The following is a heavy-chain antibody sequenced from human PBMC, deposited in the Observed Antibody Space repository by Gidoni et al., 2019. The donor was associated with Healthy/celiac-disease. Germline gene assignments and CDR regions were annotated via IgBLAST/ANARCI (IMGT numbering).Heavy chain of an antibody. CDR3: AKDYYDSSGYYLVFGY. CDR2: ISGSGGST. Sequence: EVQLLESGGGLVQPGGSLRLSCAASGVTVSSYAMSWVRQAPGKGLGWVSDISGSGGSTYYADSVKGRFTISRDNSNNTLYLQMNSLRAEDAAVYYSAKDYYDSSGYYLVFGYWGQGTLVTVSS. V-gene: IGHV3-23*01. D-gene: IGHD3-22*01. J-gene: IGHJ4*02. CDR1: GVTVSSYA.